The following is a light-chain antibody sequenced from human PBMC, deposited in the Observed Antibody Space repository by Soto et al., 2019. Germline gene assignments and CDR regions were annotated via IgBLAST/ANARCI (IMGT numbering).Light chain of an antibody. V-gene: IGLV2-8*01. CDR1: SSDIGGYDY. CDR3: SSYAGSNNVI. J-gene: IGLJ2*01. Sequence: QSALTQPPSASGSPGQSVTISCTGTSSDIGGYDYVSWFQHHPGRAPKLMIYELTKRPSGVPDRFSGSRSGNTASLTVSGPQAEGEADYYCSSYAGSNNVIFGGGTKVTVL. CDR2: ELT.